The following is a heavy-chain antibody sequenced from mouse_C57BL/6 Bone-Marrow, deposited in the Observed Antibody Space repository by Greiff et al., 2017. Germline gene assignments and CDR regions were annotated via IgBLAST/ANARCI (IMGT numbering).Heavy chain of an antibody. CDR2: ISGGGGNT. Sequence: DVHLVESGGGLVKPGGSLKLSCAASGFTFSSYTMSWVRQTPETRLQWVAAISGGGGNTYSPDSVKGRFTISRDNDKNILYLQMSSLRSEDTALYYCSRQVTTVLATKYFDVWGTGTTVTVSS. CDR1: GFTFSSYT. D-gene: IGHD1-1*01. V-gene: IGHV5-9*01. J-gene: IGHJ1*03. CDR3: SRQVTTVLATKYFDV.